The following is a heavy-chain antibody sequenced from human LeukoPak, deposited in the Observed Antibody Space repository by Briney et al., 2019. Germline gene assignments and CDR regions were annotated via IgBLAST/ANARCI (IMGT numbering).Heavy chain of an antibody. CDR3: ARSSLYSSWFDP. CDR2: IDTSGTT. D-gene: IGHD6-13*01. CDR1: GGSTTSYS. Sequence: SETLSLTWPVAGGSTTSYSWSCIRQPAGKGLEWIGRIDTSGTTNYNPPLKSRFTMSVDTSKNQFSLKLSSVTAADTAVYYCARSSLYSSWFDPWGQGTLVTVSS. J-gene: IGHJ5*02. V-gene: IGHV4-4*07.